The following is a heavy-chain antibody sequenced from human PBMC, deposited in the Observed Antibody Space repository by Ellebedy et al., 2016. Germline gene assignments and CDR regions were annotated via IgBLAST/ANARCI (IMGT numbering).Heavy chain of an antibody. Sequence: ASVKVSCKVSGYTLTELSMHWVRQAPGKGLEWMGGFDPEDGETIYAQKFQGRVTMTEDTSTNTAYMDLSSLRSEDTAVYYCAAVSYDDILTGYWFDPWGQGTLVTVSS. J-gene: IGHJ5*02. CDR1: GYTLTELS. D-gene: IGHD3-9*01. V-gene: IGHV1-24*01. CDR2: FDPEDGET. CDR3: AAVSYDDILTGYWFDP.